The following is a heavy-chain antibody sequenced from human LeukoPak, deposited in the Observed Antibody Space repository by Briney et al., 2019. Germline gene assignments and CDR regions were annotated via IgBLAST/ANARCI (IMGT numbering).Heavy chain of an antibody. CDR3: ARELGSYGSFDY. D-gene: IGHD5-18*01. CDR2: IYYSGST. CDR1: GGSISSGDYY. J-gene: IGHJ4*02. V-gene: IGHV4-30-4*02. Sequence: SETLSLTCTVSGGSISSGDYYWSWIRQPPGKGLEWIGYIYYSGSTYYNPSLKSRVTISVDTSKNQFSLKLSSVTAADTAVYYCARELGSYGSFDYWGQGTLVTVSS.